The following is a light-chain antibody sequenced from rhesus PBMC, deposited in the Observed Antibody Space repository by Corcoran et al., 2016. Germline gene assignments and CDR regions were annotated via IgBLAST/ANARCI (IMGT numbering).Light chain of an antibody. CDR1: QSVGSN. J-gene: IGKJ2*01. V-gene: IGKV3-42*02. Sequence: ETVVTRSPATLSLSPGERATLSCRASQSVGSNLAWYQQKPGPVPKLLIYDASSRATGIPDRFSGSGSGTEFTLTISRLAPEDVGVYYCQQYNNWTSFGQGTKVEIK. CDR3: QQYNNWTS. CDR2: DAS.